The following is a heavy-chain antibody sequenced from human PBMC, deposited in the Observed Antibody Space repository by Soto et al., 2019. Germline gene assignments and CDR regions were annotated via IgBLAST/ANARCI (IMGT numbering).Heavy chain of an antibody. Sequence: EVQLLESGGGLVQPGGSLRLSCAASGFTFSTYAMNWVRQAPGRGLEWVSTISGSGGSPYYADSVKGRFTISRDNSKNTLYLQMNSLRAEDTAVYYCAKEQTWSLTHAFDFWGQGTMVTVSS. D-gene: IGHD7-27*01. V-gene: IGHV3-23*01. J-gene: IGHJ3*01. CDR3: AKEQTWSLTHAFDF. CDR1: GFTFSTYA. CDR2: ISGSGGSP.